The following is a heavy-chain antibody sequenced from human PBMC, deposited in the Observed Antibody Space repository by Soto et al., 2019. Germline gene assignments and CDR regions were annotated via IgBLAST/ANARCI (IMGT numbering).Heavy chain of an antibody. J-gene: IGHJ6*02. Sequence: QVQLVQSGDEVKKPGASVKVSCKASGYIFVNYGIAWVRQAPGQGLEWMGWISPYTGNTHSATKVQGRLTMTTHTATGAAYMDLGSLTSDDTAVYYCVMVDNYVTPTPQDVWGQGTTVTVSS. V-gene: IGHV1-18*01. CDR3: VMVDNYVTPTPQDV. CDR2: ISPYTGNT. CDR1: GYIFVNYG. D-gene: IGHD3-16*01.